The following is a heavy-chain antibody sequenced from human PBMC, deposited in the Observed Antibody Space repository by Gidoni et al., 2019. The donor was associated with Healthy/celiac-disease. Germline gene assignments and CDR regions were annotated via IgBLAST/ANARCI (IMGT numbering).Heavy chain of an antibody. CDR1: GFTFSSYA. D-gene: IGHD4-17*01. CDR3: AKTRAFYGGNSAYDY. V-gene: IGHV3-23*01. Sequence: EVQLLESGGGLVQPGGSLSLSCAASGFTFSSYAMSWVRQAPGKGLEWVSAISGSGGSTYYADSVKGRFTISRDNSKNTLYLQMNSLRAEDTAVYYCAKTRAFYGGNSAYDYWGQGTLVTVSS. J-gene: IGHJ4*02. CDR2: ISGSGGST.